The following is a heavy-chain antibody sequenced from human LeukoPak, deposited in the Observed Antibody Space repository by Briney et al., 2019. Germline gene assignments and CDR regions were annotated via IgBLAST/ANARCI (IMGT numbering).Heavy chain of an antibody. Sequence: GGSLRLSCAASGFTFSSYSMNWVRQAPGKGLEWVSSISSSSSYIYYADSVKGRFTISRDNAKNSLYLQMNSLRAEGTAVYYCARAYAGYSSGCSLYWGQGTRVTVSS. CDR2: ISSSSSYI. CDR1: GFTFSSYS. V-gene: IGHV3-21*01. J-gene: IGHJ4*02. D-gene: IGHD6-19*01. CDR3: ARAYAGYSSGCSLY.